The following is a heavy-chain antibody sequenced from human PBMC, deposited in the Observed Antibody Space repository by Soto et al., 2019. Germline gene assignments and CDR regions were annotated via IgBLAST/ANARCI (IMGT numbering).Heavy chain of an antibody. CDR2: ISGSGDST. D-gene: IGHD3-3*01. J-gene: IGHJ4*02. CDR1: GLTFDLYA. Sequence: EVQLLESGGNLVQPGGSLRLSCAASGLTFDLYAMSWVRQAPGKGLEWVSGISGSGDSTYYAASVRGRFTVSRDNSKNTVYLEMSSLRAEDTALYRCATDFNAYYGFNHFDYWGQGALVTVSS. V-gene: IGHV3-23*01. CDR3: ATDFNAYYGFNHFDY.